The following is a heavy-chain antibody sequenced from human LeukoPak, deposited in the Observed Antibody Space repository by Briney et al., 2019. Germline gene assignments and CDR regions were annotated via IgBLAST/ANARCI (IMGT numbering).Heavy chain of an antibody. CDR1: GYRFDIYW. Sequence: GESLKISCHGSGYRFDIYWIAWVRQMPGKGLEFIGFIYPGDSDTRYSPSFQGQVTMAADKSISTAYLHLKASDTAIYYCARRRLARESIRPGIDAFDVWGQGTVVTVSS. CDR2: IYPGDSDT. D-gene: IGHD3-16*01. V-gene: IGHV5-51*01. J-gene: IGHJ3*01. CDR3: ARRRLARESIRPGIDAFDV.